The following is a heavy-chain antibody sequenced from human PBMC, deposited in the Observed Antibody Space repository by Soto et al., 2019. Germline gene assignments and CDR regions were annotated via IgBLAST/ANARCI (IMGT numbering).Heavy chain of an antibody. Sequence: EVQLVESGGGLVKPGGSLRLSCAASGFTFSNAWMNWVRQAPGKGLEWVGRIKSKTYGGTTDYAAPVKGRFTISRDDSKNTLYLQMDSLKTEDTAVYYCTTDYLGYYGMDVWGQGTTASVSS. CDR1: GFTFSNAW. V-gene: IGHV3-15*07. J-gene: IGHJ6*02. D-gene: IGHD7-27*01. CDR2: IKSKTYGGTT. CDR3: TTDYLGYYGMDV.